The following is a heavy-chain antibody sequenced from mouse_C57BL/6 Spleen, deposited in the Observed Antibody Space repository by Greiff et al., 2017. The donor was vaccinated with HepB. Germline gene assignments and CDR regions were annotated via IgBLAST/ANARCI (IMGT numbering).Heavy chain of an antibody. CDR2: IYPGDGDT. CDR3: ASGDDYEDYAMDY. CDR1: GYAFSSSW. J-gene: IGHJ4*01. V-gene: IGHV1-82*01. D-gene: IGHD2-4*01. Sequence: QVQLQQSGPELVKPGASVKISCKASGYAFSSSWMNWVKQRPGKGLEWIGRIYPGDGDTNSNGKFKGKATLTVDKSSSTAYIQLSSLTSEDSAVYFCASGDDYEDYAMDYWGQGTSVTVSS.